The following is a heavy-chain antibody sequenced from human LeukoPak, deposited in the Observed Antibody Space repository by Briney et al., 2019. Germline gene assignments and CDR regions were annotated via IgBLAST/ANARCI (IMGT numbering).Heavy chain of an antibody. D-gene: IGHD3-3*02. V-gene: IGHV1-69*13. CDR2: IIPIFGTA. CDR1: GGTFSSYA. J-gene: IGHJ4*02. Sequence: ASVKVSCTASGGTFSSYAISWVRQAPGQGLEWMGGIIPIFGTANYAQKFQGRVTITADESTSTAYMELSSLRSEDTAVYYCARFTVSLFGVVIIGGPFDYWGQGTLVTVSS. CDR3: ARFTVSLFGVVIIGGPFDY.